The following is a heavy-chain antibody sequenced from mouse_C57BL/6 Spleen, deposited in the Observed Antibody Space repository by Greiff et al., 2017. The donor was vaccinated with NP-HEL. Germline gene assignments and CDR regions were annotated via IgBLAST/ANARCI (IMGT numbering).Heavy chain of an antibody. V-gene: IGHV1-62-2*01. CDR1: GYTFTEYT. J-gene: IGHJ4*01. CDR2: FYPGSGSI. CDR3: ARHEVYDGYYYYAMDY. Sequence: VKLQESGAELVKPGASVKLSCKASGYTFTEYTIHWVKQRSGQGLEWIGWFYPGSGSIKYNEKFKDKATLTADKSSSTVYMELSRLTSEDSAVYFCARHEVYDGYYYYAMDYWGQGTSVTVSS. D-gene: IGHD2-3*01.